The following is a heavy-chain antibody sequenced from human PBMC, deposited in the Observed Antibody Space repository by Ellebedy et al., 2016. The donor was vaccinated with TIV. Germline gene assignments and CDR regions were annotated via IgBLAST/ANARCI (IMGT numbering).Heavy chain of an antibody. CDR2: ISSISSYI. J-gene: IGHJ4*02. CDR1: GFIYSTYT. D-gene: IGHD3-10*01. V-gene: IGHV3-21*06. Sequence: GESLKISCVASGFIYSTYTMNWVRQAPGKGLEWVSSISSISSYIYYADSVKGRFTISRDNAKNSLYLQMNSLTAEDTAVYYCVIDSSRYFSPSDYWGQGTLVTVSS. CDR3: VIDSSRYFSPSDY.